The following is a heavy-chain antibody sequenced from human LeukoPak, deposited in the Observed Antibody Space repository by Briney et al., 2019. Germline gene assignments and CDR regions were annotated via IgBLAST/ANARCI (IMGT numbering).Heavy chain of an antibody. J-gene: IGHJ6*02. CDR1: GFTFSDYP. D-gene: IGHD3-10*01. CDR3: ASWVMVRGLYGMDV. Sequence: GGSLRLSCAASGFTFSDYPMNWIRQAPGKGLEWVSVMYSGGSTYYADSVKGRFTISRDNSKNMLYLQMNSLRAEDTAVYYCASWVMVRGLYGMDVWGQGTTVTVSS. V-gene: IGHV3-53*01. CDR2: MYSGGST.